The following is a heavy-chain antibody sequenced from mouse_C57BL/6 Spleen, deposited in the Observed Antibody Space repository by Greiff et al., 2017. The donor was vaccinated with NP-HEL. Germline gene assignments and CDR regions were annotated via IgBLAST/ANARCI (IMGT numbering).Heavy chain of an antibody. J-gene: IGHJ1*03. CDR1: GFSLTSYG. Sequence: VKLQESGPGLVQPSQSLSITCTVSGFSLTSYGVHWVRQSPGKGLEWLGVIWRGGSTDYNAAFMSRLSITKDNSKSQVFFKMNSLQADDTAIYYCAKKSDSNWYFDVWGTGTTVTVSS. CDR3: AKKSDSNWYFDV. V-gene: IGHV2-5*01. CDR2: IWRGGST.